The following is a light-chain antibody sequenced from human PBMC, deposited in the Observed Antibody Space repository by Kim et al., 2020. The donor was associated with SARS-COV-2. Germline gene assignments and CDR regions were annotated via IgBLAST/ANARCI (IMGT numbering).Light chain of an antibody. CDR1: SGDVGGYSY. CDR3: SSYTSSSTLV. CDR2: DVS. Sequence: GQSISTSCTRTSGDVGGYSYVSWYQQHPGKAPKLMIYDVSKRPSGVSNRFSGSKSGNTASLTISGLQAEDEADYYCSSYTSSSTLVFGGGTQLTVL. J-gene: IGLJ3*02. V-gene: IGLV2-14*04.